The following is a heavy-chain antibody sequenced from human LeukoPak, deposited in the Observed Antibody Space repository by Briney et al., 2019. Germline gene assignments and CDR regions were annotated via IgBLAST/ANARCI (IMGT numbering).Heavy chain of an antibody. D-gene: IGHD6-13*01. CDR3: ARGESSSSRTQEGAYYYYGMDV. Sequence: ASVKVSCKASGGTFSSYAISWVRQAPGQGLEWMGRIIPILGIANDAQKFQGRVTTTADKSTSTAYMELSSLRSEDTAVYYCARGESSSSRTQEGAYYYYGMDVWGQGTTVTVSS. V-gene: IGHV1-69*04. CDR2: IIPILGIA. J-gene: IGHJ6*02. CDR1: GGTFSSYA.